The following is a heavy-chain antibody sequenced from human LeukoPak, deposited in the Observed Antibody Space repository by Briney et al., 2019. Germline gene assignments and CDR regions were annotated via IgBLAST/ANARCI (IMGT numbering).Heavy chain of an antibody. Sequence: ASVKVSCKASGYTFTGYYMHWERQAPGQGLEWMGWINPNSGGTNYAQKFQGRVTMTRDTSITTAYMELSRLRSDDTAVYYCARGRYYDSSGYYPHPKNFDYWGQGTLVTVSS. CDR2: INPNSGGT. CDR1: GYTFTGYY. V-gene: IGHV1-2*02. CDR3: ARGRYYDSSGYYPHPKNFDY. J-gene: IGHJ4*02. D-gene: IGHD3-22*01.